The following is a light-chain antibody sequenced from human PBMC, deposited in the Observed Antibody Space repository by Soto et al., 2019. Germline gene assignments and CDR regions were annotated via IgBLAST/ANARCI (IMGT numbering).Light chain of an antibody. Sequence: QSVLTQPASVSGSPGQSITISCTGTSSDVGGYNYVSWYQQHPGKAPKLMIYEVSNRPSGVSNRFSGSKSGNTASLTISGLQYEYEADYYCSSYTSGSTRVFGGGTKLAVL. CDR3: SSYTSGSTRV. CDR2: EVS. V-gene: IGLV2-14*01. J-gene: IGLJ3*02. CDR1: SSDVGGYNY.